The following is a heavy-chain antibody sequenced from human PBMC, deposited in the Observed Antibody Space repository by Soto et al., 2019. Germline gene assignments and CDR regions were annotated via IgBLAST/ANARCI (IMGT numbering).Heavy chain of an antibody. CDR2: ISGSGGST. CDR1: GFTFSSYA. J-gene: IGHJ4*02. D-gene: IGHD6-19*01. CDR3: AGVQGIAVAGTDFDY. V-gene: IGHV3-23*01. Sequence: GGSLRLSCAASGFTFSSYAMSWVRQAPGKGLEWVSAISGSGGSTYYADSVKGRFTISRDNSKNTLYLQMNSLRAKDTAVYYCAGVQGIAVAGTDFDYWGQGTLVTVSS.